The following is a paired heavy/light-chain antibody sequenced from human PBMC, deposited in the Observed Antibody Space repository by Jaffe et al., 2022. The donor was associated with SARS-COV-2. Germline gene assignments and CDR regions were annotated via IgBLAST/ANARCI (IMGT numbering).Light chain of an antibody. CDR3: QQYGNSPLFT. J-gene: IGKJ3*01. CDR1: QSVSRSY. V-gene: IGKV3-20*01. CDR2: GAS. Sequence: EIVLTQSPGTLSLSPGERATLSCRASQSVSRSYLAWYQQKPGQAPRLLIYGASSRATGIPDRFSGSGSGTDFTLTISRLEPEDFAVYYCQQYGNSPLFTFGPGTKVDIK.
Heavy chain of an antibody. V-gene: IGHV4-39*01. D-gene: IGHD2-21*02. CDR2: MSYSGSA. CDR1: GGSISRSSYY. J-gene: IGHJ4*02. Sequence: QVQLQESGPGLVKPSETLSLTCSVSGGSISRSSYYWGWIRQPPGEGLEWIGSMSYSGSAYYNPSLKSRVTISVDTSKNQFSLKLSSVTAADTAVYYCALVVVTATKSSFDCWGQGTLVTVSS. CDR3: ALVVVTATKSSFDC.